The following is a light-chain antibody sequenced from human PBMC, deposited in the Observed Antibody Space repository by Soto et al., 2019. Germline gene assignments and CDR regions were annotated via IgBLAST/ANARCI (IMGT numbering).Light chain of an antibody. J-gene: IGLJ1*01. V-gene: IGLV2-11*01. CDR3: CSYAGAFIYV. CDR1: SRDVGGYNY. Sequence: QSVLTQPASVSGSPGQSITISCTGTSRDVGGYNYVSWHQQHPGKAPKLMISDVSKWPSGVPDRFSGSKFGNTASLTISGLQAEDEADYYCCSYAGAFIYVFGSGTKVTVL. CDR2: DVS.